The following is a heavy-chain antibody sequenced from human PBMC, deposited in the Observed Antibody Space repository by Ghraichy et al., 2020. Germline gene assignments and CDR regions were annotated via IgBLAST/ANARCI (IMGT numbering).Heavy chain of an antibody. CDR2: IIPIFGTA. V-gene: IGHV1-69*13. J-gene: IGHJ6*03. CDR3: ARGPETPYDSSGYYIYYYYMDV. CDR1: GGTFSSYA. Sequence: SVKVSCKASGGTFSSYAISWVRQAPGQGLEWMGGIIPIFGTANYAQKFQGRVTITADESTSTAYMELSSLRSEDTAVYYCARGPETPYDSSGYYIYYYYMDVWGKGTTVTVSS. D-gene: IGHD3-22*01.